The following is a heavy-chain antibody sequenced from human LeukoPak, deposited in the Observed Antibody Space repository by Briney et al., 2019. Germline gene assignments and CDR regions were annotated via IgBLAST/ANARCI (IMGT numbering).Heavy chain of an antibody. CDR1: GFTFSGYA. CDR2: ISWNSGSI. CDR3: AKDPTLYGSGSFSYFDY. J-gene: IGHJ4*02. Sequence: PGGSLRLSRAASGFTFSGYAMHWVRQAPGKGLEWVSGISWNSGSIGYADSVKGRFTISRDNAKNSLYLQMDSLRAEDTALYYCAKDPTLYGSGSFSYFDYWGQGTLVTVSS. D-gene: IGHD3-10*01. V-gene: IGHV3-9*01.